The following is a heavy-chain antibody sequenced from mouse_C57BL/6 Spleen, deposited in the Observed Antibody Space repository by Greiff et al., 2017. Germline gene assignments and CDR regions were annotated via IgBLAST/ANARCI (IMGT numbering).Heavy chain of an antibody. CDR2: INPNNGGT. Sequence: VQLQQSGPELVKPGASVKIPCKASGYTFTDYNMDWVKQSHGKSLEWIGDINPNNGGTIYNQKFKGKATLTVDKSSSTAYMERSSLTSEDTAVYYCARRANWDVGRFAYWGQGTLGTVSA. J-gene: IGHJ3*01. CDR3: ARRANWDVGRFAY. V-gene: IGHV1-18*01. D-gene: IGHD4-1*01. CDR1: GYTFTDYN.